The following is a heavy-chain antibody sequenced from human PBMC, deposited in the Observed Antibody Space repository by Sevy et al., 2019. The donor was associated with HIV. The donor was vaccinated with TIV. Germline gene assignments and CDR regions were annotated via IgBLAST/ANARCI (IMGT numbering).Heavy chain of an antibody. J-gene: IGHJ4*02. D-gene: IGHD7-27*01. V-gene: IGHV4-59*01. CDR3: ARGPGDLSPFDY. Sequence: SETLSLTCTVSGGSISSYYWSWIRQPPGKGLEWIGYIYYSGSTNYNPSLKSRVTISVDTSKNQFSLKLSSVTAADTAVYYCARGPGDLSPFDYWGQGTLVTVSS. CDR1: GGSISSYY. CDR2: IYYSGST.